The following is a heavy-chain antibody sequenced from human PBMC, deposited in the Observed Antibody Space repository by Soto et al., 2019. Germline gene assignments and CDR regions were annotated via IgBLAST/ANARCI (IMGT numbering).Heavy chain of an antibody. CDR3: AKGEGAPPWFDP. V-gene: IGHV3-30*18. CDR2: ISYDGSNK. D-gene: IGHD1-26*01. J-gene: IGHJ5*02. Sequence: QVQLVESGGGVVQPGRSLRLSCAASGFTFSSYGMHWVRQAPGKGLEWVAVISYDGSNKYYADSVKGRFTISRDNSKNTLYLQMNRLRAEDTAVYYCAKGEGAPPWFDPWGQGTLVTVSS. CDR1: GFTFSSYG.